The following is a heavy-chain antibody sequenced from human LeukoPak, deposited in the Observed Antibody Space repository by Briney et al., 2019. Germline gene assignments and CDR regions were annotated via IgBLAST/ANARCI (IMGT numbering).Heavy chain of an antibody. CDR1: GGSISSGDYY. J-gene: IGHJ4*02. Sequence: PSQTLSLTCTASGGSISSGDYYWSWIRQPPGKGLEWIGYIYYSGSTYYNPSLKSRITISVDTSKNQFSLKLSSVTAADTAVYYCATSPYYYGSGSYYKGSYWGQGTLVTVSS. CDR3: ATSPYYYGSGSYYKGSY. V-gene: IGHV4-30-4*01. D-gene: IGHD3-10*01. CDR2: IYYSGST.